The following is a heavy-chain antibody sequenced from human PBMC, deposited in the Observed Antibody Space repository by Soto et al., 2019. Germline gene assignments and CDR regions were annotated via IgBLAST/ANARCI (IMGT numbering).Heavy chain of an antibody. Sequence: GGSLRLSCAPSGFIFRNYLMHWVRQAPGKGLVWISRINSDGSSASYADSVKGRFTISRDNAKNTLYLQMHSLRDEDTAVYYCARDGYNGFDYWGQGTLVTVSS. CDR1: GFIFRNYL. D-gene: IGHD5-12*01. CDR2: INSDGSSA. V-gene: IGHV3-74*01. CDR3: ARDGYNGFDY. J-gene: IGHJ4*02.